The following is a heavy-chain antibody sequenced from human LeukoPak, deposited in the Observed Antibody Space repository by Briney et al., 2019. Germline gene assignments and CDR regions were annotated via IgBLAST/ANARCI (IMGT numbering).Heavy chain of an antibody. CDR1: GGSISSYY. CDR3: ARQPFGELLGYYYGMDV. D-gene: IGHD3-10*01. V-gene: IGHV4-59*08. J-gene: IGHJ6*02. Sequence: SETLSLTCTVSGGSISSYYWSWIRQPPGKGLEWIGYIYYSGSTNYNPSLKSRVTISVDTSKNQFSLKLSSVTAADTAVYYCARQPFGELLGYYYGMDVWGQGTTVTVSS. CDR2: IYYSGST.